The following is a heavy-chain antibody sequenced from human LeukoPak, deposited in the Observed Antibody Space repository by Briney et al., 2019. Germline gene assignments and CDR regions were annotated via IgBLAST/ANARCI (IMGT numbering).Heavy chain of an antibody. D-gene: IGHD2-15*01. CDR3: ARALYPHAGLFDY. Sequence: GGSLRLSCAASGFSFSIYWMSWVRQAPGKGLEWVANIDQDGSEKHYVDSMKGRFSIPRENARNSLYLQMNSLRAEDTAVYYCARALYPHAGLFDYWGQGTLVTVSS. CDR2: IDQDGSEK. V-gene: IGHV3-7*01. CDR1: GFSFSIYW. J-gene: IGHJ4*02.